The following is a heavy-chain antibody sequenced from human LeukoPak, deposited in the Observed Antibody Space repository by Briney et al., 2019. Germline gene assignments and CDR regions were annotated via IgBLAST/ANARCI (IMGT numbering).Heavy chain of an antibody. CDR2: ISNSGST. Sequence: SETLSLTCTVSGGSIGGNSYWSWIRQPPGKGPEWIGHISNSGSTYYSPSLSSRVTISLDTSKNQFSLKLRSVTAADAAVYYCARGGASSIPLDYWGRGTLVTVSS. J-gene: IGHJ4*02. V-gene: IGHV4-61*01. CDR3: ARGGASSIPLDY. D-gene: IGHD1-26*01. CDR1: GGSIGGNSY.